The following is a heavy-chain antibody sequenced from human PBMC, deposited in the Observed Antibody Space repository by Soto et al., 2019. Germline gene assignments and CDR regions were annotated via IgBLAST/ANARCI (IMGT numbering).Heavy chain of an antibody. D-gene: IGHD2-2*01. CDR3: ARDQVVVVPAAMKGYYYYMDV. J-gene: IGHJ6*03. CDR1: GFTFSSYS. V-gene: IGHV3-48*01. Sequence: GGSLRLSCAASGFTFSSYSMNWVRQAPGKGLEWVSYISSSSSTIYYADSVKGRFTISRDNAKNSLYLQMNSLRAEDTAVYYCARDQVVVVPAAMKGYYYYMDVWGKGTTVTVSS. CDR2: ISSSSSTI.